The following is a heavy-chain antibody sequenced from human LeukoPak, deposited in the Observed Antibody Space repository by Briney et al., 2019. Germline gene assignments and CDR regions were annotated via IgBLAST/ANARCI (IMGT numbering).Heavy chain of an antibody. Sequence: GGSLRLSCAASGFTFSIYGMNWVRLAPGKGLEWVSYITRSSSTIYDADSVKGRFTISRDNAKNSLFLQMNSLRAEDTAVYYCARDLRGSTPYYYYYMDVWGKGTSVTVSS. J-gene: IGHJ6*03. CDR2: ITRSSSTI. CDR1: GFTFSIYG. V-gene: IGHV3-48*01. D-gene: IGHD1-26*01. CDR3: ARDLRGSTPYYYYYMDV.